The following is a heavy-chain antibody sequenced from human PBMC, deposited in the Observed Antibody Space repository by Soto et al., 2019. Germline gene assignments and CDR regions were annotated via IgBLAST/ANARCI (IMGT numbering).Heavy chain of an antibody. Sequence: QVQLVESGGGVVQPGRSLRLSCAASGFTFSSYGMHWVRQAPGKGLEWVAVISYDGSNKYYADSVKGRFTISRDNSKNTLYLQMNSLRAEDTAVYYCAKFGGVGATFDYWGQGTLVTVSS. D-gene: IGHD1-26*01. CDR3: AKFGGVGATFDY. CDR2: ISYDGSNK. J-gene: IGHJ4*02. V-gene: IGHV3-30*18. CDR1: GFTFSSYG.